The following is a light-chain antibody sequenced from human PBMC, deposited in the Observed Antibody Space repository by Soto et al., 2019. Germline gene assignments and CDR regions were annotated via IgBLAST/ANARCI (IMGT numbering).Light chain of an antibody. Sequence: QSVLTQPASVSGSPGQSITISCTGTSSDVGGYNYVSWYQQHPGKAPKLMIYDVSNRPSVVSNRFSGSKSDNTASLTISGLQAEDEADYYCSSYTSSSTQVFGGGTKLTVL. CDR2: DVS. V-gene: IGLV2-14*01. CDR1: SSDVGGYNY. J-gene: IGLJ2*01. CDR3: SSYTSSSTQV.